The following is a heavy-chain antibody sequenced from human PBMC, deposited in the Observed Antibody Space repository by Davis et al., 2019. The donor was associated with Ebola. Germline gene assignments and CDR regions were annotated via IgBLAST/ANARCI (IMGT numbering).Heavy chain of an antibody. CDR1: GFTLRSHG. V-gene: IGHV3-33*01. Sequence: GGSLRLSCAASGFTLRSHGMHWVRQAPGKGLEWVAVIWYDGSDEYYADSVKGRFTISRDNSKNTLYLQMNSLRAEDTAVYYCASQQLETYYYYGMDVWGQGTTVTVSS. CDR2: IWYDGSDE. J-gene: IGHJ6*02. CDR3: ASQQLETYYYYGMDV. D-gene: IGHD6-13*01.